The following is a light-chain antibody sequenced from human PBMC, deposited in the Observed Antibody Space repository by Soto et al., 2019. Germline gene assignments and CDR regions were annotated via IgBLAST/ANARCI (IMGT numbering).Light chain of an antibody. CDR2: GAS. V-gene: IGKV3-20*01. CDR3: QRYDISPFP. J-gene: IGKJ2*01. Sequence: EIVLTQSPGTLSLSPGERATLSCRASQSVSSTYLAWYQQKPGQAPRLLIYGASSRATGIPDRFSGSGSGTDLTLTISRPEPEDFAVYYCQRYDISPFPFGQGTKLEIK. CDR1: QSVSSTY.